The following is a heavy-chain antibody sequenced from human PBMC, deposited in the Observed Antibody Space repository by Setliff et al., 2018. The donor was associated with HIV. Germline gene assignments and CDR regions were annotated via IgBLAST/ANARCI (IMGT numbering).Heavy chain of an antibody. CDR2: ISDSGTYT. Sequence: PSETLSLTCAVSGGSISSNKWWSWVRQAPGKGLEWVSVISDSGTYTYYSDSVRGRFTISRDTTKDSLYLQMDSLRTAADTGVYFCARCKGEWQLFPVGGMNWFDPWGQGTLVTVSS. CDR3: ARCKGEWQLFPVGGMNWFDP. J-gene: IGHJ5*02. D-gene: IGHD3-3*01. V-gene: IGHV3-21*01. CDR1: GGSISSNKW.